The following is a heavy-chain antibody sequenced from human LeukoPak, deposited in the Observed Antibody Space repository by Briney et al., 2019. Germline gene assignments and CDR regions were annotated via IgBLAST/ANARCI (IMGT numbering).Heavy chain of an antibody. V-gene: IGHV3-49*03. D-gene: IGHD6-19*01. Sequence: GGSLRLSCTASGFTFGDYGMTWFRQAPGKGPEWVSHIRSKAYGGTTEYAASVKGRFTISRDDSKSIAYLQMSSLKTEDTAVYYCTRGYDTSGWLFDYWGQRTLVTVSS. CDR1: GFTFGDYG. CDR3: TRGYDTSGWLFDY. CDR2: IRSKAYGGTT. J-gene: IGHJ4*02.